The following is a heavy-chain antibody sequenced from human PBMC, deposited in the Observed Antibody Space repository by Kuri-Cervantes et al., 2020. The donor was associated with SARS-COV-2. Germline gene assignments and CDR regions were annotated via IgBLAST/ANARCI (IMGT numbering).Heavy chain of an antibody. CDR1: GFTFSSYA. CDR2: ISGSGGST. Sequence: GESLKISCAASGFTFSSYAMSWVRQAPGKGLEWVSAISGSGGSTYYADSVKGRFTISRDNSKNTLYPQMNSLRAEDTAVYYCAKDGSITIFGVIPPDDAFDIWGQGTMVTVSS. D-gene: IGHD3-3*01. J-gene: IGHJ3*02. CDR3: AKDGSITIFGVIPPDDAFDI. V-gene: IGHV3-23*01.